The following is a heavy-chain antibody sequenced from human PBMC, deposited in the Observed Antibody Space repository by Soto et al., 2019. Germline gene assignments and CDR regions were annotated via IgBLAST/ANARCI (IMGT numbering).Heavy chain of an antibody. CDR1: GYTFTSYG. J-gene: IGHJ4*02. D-gene: IGHD6-6*01. CDR2: ISAYNGNT. Sequence: ASVKVSCKASGYTFTSYGISWVRQAPGQGLEWVGWISAYNGNTNYAQKLQGRVTMTTDTSTSTAYMELRSLRSDDTAVYYCAGEAGIAARPAFDYWGQGTLVTVSS. V-gene: IGHV1-18*04. CDR3: AGEAGIAARPAFDY.